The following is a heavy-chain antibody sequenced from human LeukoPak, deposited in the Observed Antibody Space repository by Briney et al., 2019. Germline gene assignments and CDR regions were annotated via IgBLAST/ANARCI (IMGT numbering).Heavy chain of an antibody. J-gene: IGHJ4*02. CDR1: GGSISSSNW. V-gene: IGHV4-4*02. Sequence: PSGTLSLTCAVSGGSISSSNWWSWVRQPPGKGLEWIGEICHSGSTYYNPSLKTRVTISADTSKNQFSLKLSSVTAADTAVYYCVRSSSSIFDYWGQGTLVTVSS. D-gene: IGHD6-6*01. CDR3: VRSSSSIFDY. CDR2: ICHSGST.